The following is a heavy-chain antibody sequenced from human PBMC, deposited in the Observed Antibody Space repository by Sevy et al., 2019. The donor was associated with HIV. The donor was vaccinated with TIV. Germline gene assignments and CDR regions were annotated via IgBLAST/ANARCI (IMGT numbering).Heavy chain of an antibody. V-gene: IGHV3-49*03. Sequence: GGSLRLSCTASGFTCGDDAMSWFRQAPGKGLEWVGFIRSKAYGETTEYAASVKGRFTISRDDSKSIAYLQMNSLKTEDTAVYYCTRVLSYYDILTGYHDAFDIWGQGTMVTVSS. D-gene: IGHD3-9*01. CDR2: IRSKAYGETT. J-gene: IGHJ3*02. CDR3: TRVLSYYDILTGYHDAFDI. CDR1: GFTCGDDA.